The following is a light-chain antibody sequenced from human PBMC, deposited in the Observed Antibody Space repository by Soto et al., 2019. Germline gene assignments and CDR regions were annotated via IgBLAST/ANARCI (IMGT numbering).Light chain of an antibody. CDR2: GAS. CDR3: QQYGSSPLT. Sequence: EIVMTQSPVTLSVSPGERATLSCRASQTVTTDLAWYQQKPGQAPRLVIHGASTRATDFPARFSGSGSGTEFTLTISRLEPADFAVYYCQQYGSSPLTFGGGTKV. CDR1: QTVTTD. V-gene: IGKV3-15*01. J-gene: IGKJ4*01.